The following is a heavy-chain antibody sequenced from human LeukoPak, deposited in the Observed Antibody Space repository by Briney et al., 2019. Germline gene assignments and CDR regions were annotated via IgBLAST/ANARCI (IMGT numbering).Heavy chain of an antibody. D-gene: IGHD3-10*01. Sequence: PSETLSLTCTVSGGSISSSSYYWAWIRQPPGKGLEWIGSTHYSGSTYYNPSLQSRVTISVDTSKNQFSLKLSSVTAADTAVYYCARELNYYGSGSYYPNWFDPWGQGTLVTVSS. CDR3: ARELNYYGSGSYYPNWFDP. J-gene: IGHJ5*02. CDR1: GGSISSSSYY. V-gene: IGHV4-39*02. CDR2: THYSGST.